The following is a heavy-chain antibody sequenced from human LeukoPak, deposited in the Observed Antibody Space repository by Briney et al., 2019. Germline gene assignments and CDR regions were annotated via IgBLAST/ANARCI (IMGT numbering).Heavy chain of an antibody. CDR2: IYYSGSA. CDR1: GGSIISYY. V-gene: IGHV4-59*01. Sequence: SETLSLTCSVSGGSIISYYWSWIRQPPGKGLEWIGYIYYSGSAKYNPSLKSRVTISVDTSKNQFSLKLTSVTAVDTAVYYCARDIGAARSDYWGQGTLVTVSS. J-gene: IGHJ4*02. D-gene: IGHD6-6*01. CDR3: ARDIGAARSDY.